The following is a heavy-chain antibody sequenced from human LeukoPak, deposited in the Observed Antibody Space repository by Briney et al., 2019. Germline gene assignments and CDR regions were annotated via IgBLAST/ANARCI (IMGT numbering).Heavy chain of an antibody. CDR2: INSDGSST. CDR1: GFTFSSYW. CDR3: ARVMYYYDSSGYGVDY. V-gene: IGHV3-74*01. D-gene: IGHD3-22*01. Sequence: GGSLRLSCAASGFTFSSYWMHWVRQAPGKGLVWVSRINSDGSSTSYADSVKGRFTISRDNAKNTLYLQMNSLRAEDTAVHYCARVMYYYDSSGYGVDYWGQGTLVTVSS. J-gene: IGHJ4*02.